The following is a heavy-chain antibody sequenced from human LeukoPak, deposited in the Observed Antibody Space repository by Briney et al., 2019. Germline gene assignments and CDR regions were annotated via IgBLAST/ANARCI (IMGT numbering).Heavy chain of an antibody. CDR1: GFTFSDYG. CDR2: LSPHANYE. J-gene: IGHJ4*02. V-gene: IGHV3-33*01. D-gene: IGHD2-2*03. CDR3: ARDWIDRSLDY. Sequence: SGGSLRLSCAASGFTFSDYGIHWVRQAPGKGLEWVAVLSPHANYEYYADSVRGRFTISRDDSKNTVYLQMNSLRDEETAVYYCARDWIDRSLDYWGLGTLVTVSS.